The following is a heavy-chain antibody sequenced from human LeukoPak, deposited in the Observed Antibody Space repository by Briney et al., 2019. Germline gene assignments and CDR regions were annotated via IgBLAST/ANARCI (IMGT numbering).Heavy chain of an antibody. D-gene: IGHD3-22*01. CDR3: TRGFYDSSGYYYFDY. CDR1: GFTFSSYG. J-gene: IGHJ4*02. V-gene: IGHV3-33*01. Sequence: GRSLRLSCAASGFTFSSYGMHWVRQAPGKGLEWVAVIWYDGSNKYYADSVKGRFTISRDNSKNTLYLQMNSLRAEDTAVYYCTRGFYDSSGYYYFDYWGQGTLVTVSS. CDR2: IWYDGSNK.